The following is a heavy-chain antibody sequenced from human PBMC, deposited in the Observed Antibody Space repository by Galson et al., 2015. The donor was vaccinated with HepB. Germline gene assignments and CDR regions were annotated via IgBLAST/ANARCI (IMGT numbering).Heavy chain of an antibody. CDR3: AREHYDMLGY. Sequence: SLRLSCAASGFTVSSNYMAWVRQAPGKGLEWVAVIWYDGSNKYYADSVKGRFTISRDNSKNTLYLQMNSLRAEDTAVYYCAREHYDMLGYWGQGTLVTVSS. V-gene: IGHV3-33*08. J-gene: IGHJ4*02. CDR2: IWYDGSNK. CDR1: GFTVSSNY. D-gene: IGHD3-9*01.